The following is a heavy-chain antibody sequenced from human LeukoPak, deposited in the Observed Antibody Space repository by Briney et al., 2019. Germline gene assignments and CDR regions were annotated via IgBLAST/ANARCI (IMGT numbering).Heavy chain of an antibody. CDR2: INPSGGST. D-gene: IGHD2-2*01. V-gene: IGHV1-46*03. J-gene: IGHJ4*02. Sequence: SVKVSCKASGYTFTSYYMHWVRQAPGQGLEWMGIINPSGGSTSYAQKFQGRVTMTRDTSTSTVYMELSSLRSEDTAVYYCATGYCSSTSCYSLDYWGQGTLVTVSS. CDR1: GYTFTSYY. CDR3: ATGYCSSTSCYSLDY.